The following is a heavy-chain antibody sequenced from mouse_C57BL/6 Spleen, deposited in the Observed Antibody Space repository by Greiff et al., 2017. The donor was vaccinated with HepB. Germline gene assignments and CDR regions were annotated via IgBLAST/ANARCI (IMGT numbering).Heavy chain of an antibody. D-gene: IGHD2-3*01. J-gene: IGHJ2*01. CDR2: IRSKSNNYAT. CDR1: GFSFNTYA. CDR3: VRQGGWLDY. Sequence: EVMLVESGGGLVQPKGSLKLSCAASGFSFNTYAMNWVRQAPGKGLEWVARIRSKSNNYATYYADSVKDRFTISRDDSESMLYLQMNNLKTEDTAMYYCVRQGGWLDYWGQGTTLTVSS. V-gene: IGHV10-1*01.